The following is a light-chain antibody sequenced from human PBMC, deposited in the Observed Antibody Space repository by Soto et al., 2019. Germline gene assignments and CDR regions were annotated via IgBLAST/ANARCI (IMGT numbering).Light chain of an antibody. Sequence: EIVLTQSPGTLSLSPGERATLSCRASQSVSSSYLAWYQQKPGQAPRLLIYGASSRATGIPDRFSGSGSGTDFTLTISRLEPEDFAVYYWQQYGSSQYTLGQGTKLEIK. CDR2: GAS. J-gene: IGKJ2*01. CDR1: QSVSSSY. CDR3: QQYGSSQYT. V-gene: IGKV3-20*01.